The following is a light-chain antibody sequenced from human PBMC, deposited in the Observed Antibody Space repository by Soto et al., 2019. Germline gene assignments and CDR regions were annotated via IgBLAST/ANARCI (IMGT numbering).Light chain of an antibody. V-gene: IGKV3-20*01. Sequence: EMVLTQSPGTLSLSPGEIATLSCRASQSVSSSYLAWYQQKPGQSPRLLIYGASNRATDIPDRFSGSGSGTDFTLTISRLEPEDFAVYYCQQYGSLPQSFGQGTKLEIK. CDR2: GAS. CDR1: QSVSSSY. J-gene: IGKJ2*03. CDR3: QQYGSLPQS.